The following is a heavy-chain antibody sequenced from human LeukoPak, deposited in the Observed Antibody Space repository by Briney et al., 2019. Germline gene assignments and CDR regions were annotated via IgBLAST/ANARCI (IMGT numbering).Heavy chain of an antibody. Sequence: GGSLRLSCAASGFTFSSYAMSWVRQAPGKGLEWVSAISGSGGSTYYADSVRGRFTISRDNSKNTLYLQMNSLRAEDTAVYYCASGTMVRGASDVWGQGTTVTVSS. V-gene: IGHV3-23*01. J-gene: IGHJ6*02. CDR3: ASGTMVRGASDV. D-gene: IGHD3-10*01. CDR2: ISGSGGST. CDR1: GFTFSSYA.